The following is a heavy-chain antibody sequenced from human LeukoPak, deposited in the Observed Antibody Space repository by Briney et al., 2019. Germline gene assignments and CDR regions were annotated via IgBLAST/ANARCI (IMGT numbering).Heavy chain of an antibody. Sequence: PGGSLRLSCAASGFTFSSYAMSWVREAPGKGLEWVSAISGSGGSTSYADSVKGRFTISRDNSKNTLYLQMNSLRAEDTAVYYCAKDRDCSSTSCYFDYWGQGTLVTVSS. CDR3: AKDRDCSSTSCYFDY. J-gene: IGHJ4*02. CDR2: ISGSGGST. CDR1: GFTFSSYA. D-gene: IGHD2-2*01. V-gene: IGHV3-23*01.